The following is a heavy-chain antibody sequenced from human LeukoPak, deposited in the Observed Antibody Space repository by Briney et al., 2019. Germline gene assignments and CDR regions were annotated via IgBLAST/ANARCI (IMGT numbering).Heavy chain of an antibody. CDR3: ARSLYYYGSGSYYGNY. Sequence: ASVKVSCKASGYTFTGYYMHWVRQAPGQGLEWMGWINPNSGGTNYAQKFQGRVTMTRDTSISTAYMELSRLRSDDTAVYYCARSLYYYGSGSYYGNYWGQGTLATVSS. CDR1: GYTFTGYY. J-gene: IGHJ4*02. CDR2: INPNSGGT. V-gene: IGHV1-2*02. D-gene: IGHD3-10*01.